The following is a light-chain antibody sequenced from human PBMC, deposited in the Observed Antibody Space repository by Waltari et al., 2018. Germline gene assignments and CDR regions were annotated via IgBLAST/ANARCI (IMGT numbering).Light chain of an antibody. CDR3: NSYAGRNNMI. V-gene: IGLV2-8*01. Sequence: QPALTPPPSASRSPGQSVTIHCTGPSTDIGGSNYVFWYQQPPGKAPTLIIYEVRQRPSWVPDRFSGSKSGNTASLTVSGLQAEDEATYYCNSYAGRNNMIFGGGTKLTVL. CDR2: EVR. CDR1: STDIGGSNY. J-gene: IGLJ2*01.